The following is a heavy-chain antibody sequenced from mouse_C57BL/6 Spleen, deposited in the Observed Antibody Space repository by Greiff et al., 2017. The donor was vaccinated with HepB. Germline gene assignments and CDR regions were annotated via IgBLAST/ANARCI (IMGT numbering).Heavy chain of an antibody. CDR1: GFTFSDYG. V-gene: IGHV5-17*01. CDR2: ISSGSSTI. J-gene: IGHJ4*01. Sequence: EVTLVESGGGLVKPGGSLKLSCAASGFTFSDYGMHWVRQAPEKGLEWVAYISSGSSTIYYADTVKGRLTISRDNAKNTLFLQMTSLRSEDTAMYYCARNGDGNAMDYCGQGTSVTVSS. D-gene: IGHD4-1*01. CDR3: ARNGDGNAMDY.